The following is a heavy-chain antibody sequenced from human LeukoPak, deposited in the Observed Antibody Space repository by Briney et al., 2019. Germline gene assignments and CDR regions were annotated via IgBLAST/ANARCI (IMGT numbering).Heavy chain of an antibody. J-gene: IGHJ4*02. Sequence: GGSLRLSCAASGFTFSSYSMNWVRQAPGKGLEWVSSISSSSSYKYYADSVKGRFTISRDNAKNSLYLQMNSLRAEDTAVYYCARDLRRYFDYWGQGTLVTVSS. CDR3: ARDLRRYFDY. CDR2: ISSSSSYK. CDR1: GFTFSSYS. V-gene: IGHV3-21*01.